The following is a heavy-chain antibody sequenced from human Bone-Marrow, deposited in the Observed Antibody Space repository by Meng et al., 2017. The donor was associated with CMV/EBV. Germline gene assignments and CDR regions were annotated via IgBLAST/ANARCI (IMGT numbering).Heavy chain of an antibody. CDR3: ARGRGWLDY. CDR1: GFTFSSYA. J-gene: IGHJ4*02. D-gene: IGHD6-19*01. V-gene: IGHV3-30*04. Sequence: GESLEISCAASGFTFSSYAMHWVRQAPGKGLEWVAVISYDGSNKYYADSVKGRFTISRDNSKNTLYLQMNSLRAEDTAVYYCARGRGWLDYWGQGTLVTVSS. CDR2: ISYDGSNK.